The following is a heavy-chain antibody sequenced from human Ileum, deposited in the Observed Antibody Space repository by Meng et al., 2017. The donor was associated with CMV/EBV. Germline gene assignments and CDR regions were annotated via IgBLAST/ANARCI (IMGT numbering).Heavy chain of an antibody. V-gene: IGHV4-4*02. Sequence: QVQLQESGPRLVKPSGTLSLTCAVSGDSISSNNWWSWVRLSPGEGLEWIGDIYRDGTTNYNPSLKSRVTMSVDKSKNQFSLRLNSLTAADTAVYYCARGTPNFGFDYWGQGTLVTFSS. D-gene: IGHD1-1*01. J-gene: IGHJ4*02. CDR3: ARGTPNFGFDY. CDR1: GDSISSNNW. CDR2: IYRDGTT.